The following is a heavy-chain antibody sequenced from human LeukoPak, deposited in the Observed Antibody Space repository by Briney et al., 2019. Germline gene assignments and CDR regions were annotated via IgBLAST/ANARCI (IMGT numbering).Heavy chain of an antibody. CDR1: GGTFSSYA. CDR3: ATDRVEIAAAGTGPGFDP. Sequence: ASVKVSCKASGGTFSSYAISWVRQAPGQGLEWMGGIIPIFGTANYARKFQGRVTITADESTSTAYMELSSLRSEDTAVYYCATDRVEIAAAGTGPGFDPWGQGTLVTVSS. D-gene: IGHD6-13*01. CDR2: IIPIFGTA. J-gene: IGHJ5*02. V-gene: IGHV1-69*13.